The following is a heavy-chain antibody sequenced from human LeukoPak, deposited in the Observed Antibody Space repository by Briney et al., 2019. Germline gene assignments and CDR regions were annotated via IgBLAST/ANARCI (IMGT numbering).Heavy chain of an antibody. Sequence: PGGSLRLSCAASGFTFSSYAMSWVRQAPGKGLEWVSAISGSGGSTYYADSVKGRFTISRDNAKNSLSLQMTSLRVDDTAVYYCVRGQTSLDNWFDPWGQGTLVIVSS. CDR3: VRGQTSLDNWFDP. CDR2: ISGSGGST. V-gene: IGHV3-23*01. CDR1: GFTFSSYA. J-gene: IGHJ5*02.